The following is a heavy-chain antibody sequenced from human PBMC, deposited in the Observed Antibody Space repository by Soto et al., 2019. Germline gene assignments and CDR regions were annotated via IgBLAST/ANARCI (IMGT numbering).Heavy chain of an antibody. CDR2: ISYDGSNK. J-gene: IGHJ3*02. CDR3: AKADRGQQVVSNAFDI. Sequence: QVQLVESGGGVVQPGRSLRLSCAASGFTFSSYGMHWVRQAPGKGLEWVAVISYDGSNKYYADSVKGRFTISRDNSKNTLYLQMNSLRAEDTAVYYCAKADRGQQVVSNAFDIWGQGTMVTVSS. CDR1: GFTFSSYG. V-gene: IGHV3-30*18. D-gene: IGHD6-13*01.